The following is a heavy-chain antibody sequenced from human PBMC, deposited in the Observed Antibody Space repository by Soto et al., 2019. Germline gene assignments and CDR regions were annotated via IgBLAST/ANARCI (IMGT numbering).Heavy chain of an antibody. CDR3: AKGPGVVVAATRWFDP. Sequence: EVQLLESGGDLVQPGGSLRLSCAASGFTLSSFEMSWVRQAPGKGLEWVSAISGSGGSTYYADSVKGRFTISRDNSKNTLYLQMNSLRAEDTAVYYCAKGPGVVVAATRWFDPWGQGTLVTVSS. V-gene: IGHV3-23*01. CDR2: ISGSGGST. J-gene: IGHJ5*02. CDR1: GFTLSSFE. D-gene: IGHD2-15*01.